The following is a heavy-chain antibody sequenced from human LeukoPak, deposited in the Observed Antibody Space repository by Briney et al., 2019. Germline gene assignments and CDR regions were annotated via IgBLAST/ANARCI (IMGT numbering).Heavy chain of an antibody. CDR1: GGTFSTYA. CDR3: TRAWGGYDTSGPFDY. D-gene: IGHD3-22*01. CDR2: IIPMFGTT. Sequence: ASVTVSCKASGGTFSTYAISWVRQAPGEGLEWMGGIIPMFGTTNYAQTFQGRVTITTDESTSTAYMWLSRLRSEDTAVYYGTRAWGGYDTSGPFDYWGQGTLVTVSS. V-gene: IGHV1-69*05. J-gene: IGHJ4*02.